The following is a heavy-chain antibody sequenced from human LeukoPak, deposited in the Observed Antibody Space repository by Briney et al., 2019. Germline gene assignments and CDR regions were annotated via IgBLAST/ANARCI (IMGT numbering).Heavy chain of an antibody. V-gene: IGHV4-59*01. CDR1: GGSISNYY. CDR3: ARTTEGGYTYDYFYYYYMDV. CDR2: IYYRGRT. J-gene: IGHJ6*03. Sequence: SETLSLTCTVSGGSISNYYWSWIRQPPGKGLKWIGYIYYRGRTNYNFSLKRQVTLSVDTSKNQFSLKLSSVTAADTAVYYCARTTEGGYTYDYFYYYYMDVWGKGTTVTISS. D-gene: IGHD5-18*01.